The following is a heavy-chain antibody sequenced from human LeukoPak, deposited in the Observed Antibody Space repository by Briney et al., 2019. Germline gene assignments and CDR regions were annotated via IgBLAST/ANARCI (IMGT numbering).Heavy chain of an antibody. CDR2: ISPENSET. Sequence: GESLKISCKGSGNSFTNNWIAWVRQMPGKGLELMGIISPENSETHYSPAFQGQVTISVDRSITTAYLQWNSLKASDTAMYYCVKRRNNVYETSPWDPDYWGQGTLVTVSS. D-gene: IGHD2-2*01. J-gene: IGHJ4*02. V-gene: IGHV5-51*01. CDR1: GNSFTNNW. CDR3: VKRRNNVYETSPWDPDY.